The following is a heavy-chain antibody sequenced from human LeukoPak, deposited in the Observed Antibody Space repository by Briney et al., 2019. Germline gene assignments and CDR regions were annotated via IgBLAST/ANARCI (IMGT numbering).Heavy chain of an antibody. D-gene: IGHD5-18*01. J-gene: IGHJ4*02. V-gene: IGHV4-59*01. CDR3: ARFSAGYSYALDY. CDR2: IYSSGST. Sequence: SETLSLTCTVSGGSISSYYWSWIRLPPGKGLEWLGYIYSSGSTNYNPSLRSRITISVDTSKNQFSLRLTSVTAADTAVYYCARFSAGYSYALDYWGQGNLVTVSS. CDR1: GGSISSYY.